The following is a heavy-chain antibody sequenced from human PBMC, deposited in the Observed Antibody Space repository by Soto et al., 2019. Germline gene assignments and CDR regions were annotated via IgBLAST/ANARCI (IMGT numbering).Heavy chain of an antibody. V-gene: IGHV3-30-3*01. CDR1: GFTFSSYA. CDR2: ISYDGSNK. CDR3: AHNYDFWSGYSSPYYYYGMDV. D-gene: IGHD3-3*01. J-gene: IGHJ6*02. Sequence: LGLSCAASGFTFSSYAMHWVRQAPGKGLEWVAVISYDGSNKYYTDSVKGRFTISRDNSKNTLYLQMNSLRAEDTAVYYCAHNYDFWSGYSSPYYYYGMDVWGQGTTVTVSS.